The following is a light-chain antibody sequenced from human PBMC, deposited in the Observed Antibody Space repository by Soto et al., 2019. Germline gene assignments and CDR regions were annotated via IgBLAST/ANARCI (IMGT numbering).Light chain of an antibody. J-gene: IGKJ1*01. Sequence: EIVMTQSPATLSVSPGGSATLSCRASQHVSSNFAWYRQKPGQAPTLLIYRASTRATGIPARFSGSGSGTECTLTSNRLVPEDSAVYYCQHYGISPTFGQGTKVEIK. CDR1: QHVSSN. CDR3: QHYGISPT. CDR2: RAS. V-gene: IGKV3-15*01.